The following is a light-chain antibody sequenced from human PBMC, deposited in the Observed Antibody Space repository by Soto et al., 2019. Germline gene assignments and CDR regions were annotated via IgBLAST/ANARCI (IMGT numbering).Light chain of an antibody. Sequence: EIVMTQSPATLSVSPGERATLSCRASQSVSSNLSCYQQKPGQAPRLLMYGASTRATGIPDRFSGSGSWTEFTPTISSLQSEDFAVYYCHQHNNWHPWTFGQGTKVEIK. J-gene: IGKJ1*01. V-gene: IGKV3-15*01. CDR3: HQHNNWHPWT. CDR1: QSVSSN. CDR2: GAS.